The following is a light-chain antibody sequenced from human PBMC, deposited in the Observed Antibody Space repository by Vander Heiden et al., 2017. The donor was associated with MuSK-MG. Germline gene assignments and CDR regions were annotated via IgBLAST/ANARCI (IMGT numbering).Light chain of an antibody. CDR2: GAS. J-gene: IGKJ1*01. V-gene: IGKV3-15*01. Sequence: IVLTHSPPTLSVSPGERATLSCRASQSVSSNLAWYQQKPGQAPRLLIYGASTRATGIPARFSGSGSGTEFTLTISSLQSEDFAVYYCQQDNNWPPWTFGQGTKVEIK. CDR1: QSVSSN. CDR3: QQDNNWPPWT.